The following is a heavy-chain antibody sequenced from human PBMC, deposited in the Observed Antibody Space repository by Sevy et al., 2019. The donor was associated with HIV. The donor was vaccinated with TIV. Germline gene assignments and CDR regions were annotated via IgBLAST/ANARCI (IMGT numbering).Heavy chain of an antibody. CDR3: AKDQYIVATIGFYGMDV. D-gene: IGHD5-12*01. V-gene: IGHV3-30*18. CDR1: GFTFSSYG. CDR2: ISYDGSNK. J-gene: IGHJ6*02. Sequence: QLGGSLRLSCAASGFTFSSYGMHWVRQAPGKGLEWVAVISYDGSNKYYADSVKGRFTISRDNSKNTLYLQMNSLRAEDTAVYYCAKDQYIVATIGFYGMDVWGQGTTVTVSS.